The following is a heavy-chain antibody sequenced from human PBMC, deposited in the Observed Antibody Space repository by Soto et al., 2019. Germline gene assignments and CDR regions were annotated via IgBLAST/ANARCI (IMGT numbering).Heavy chain of an antibody. D-gene: IGHD6-13*01. CDR2: INHSGST. CDR1: GGSFSGYY. CDR3: ATPIQYSSSSGLSGD. V-gene: IGHV4-34*01. J-gene: IGHJ4*02. Sequence: QVQLQQWGAGLLKPSETLSLTCAVYGGSFSGYYWSWIRQPPGKGLEWIGEINHSGSTNYNPSLKSRVTISVDTSKNQFSLKLSSVTAADTAVYYSATPIQYSSSSGLSGDWGQGTLVTVSS.